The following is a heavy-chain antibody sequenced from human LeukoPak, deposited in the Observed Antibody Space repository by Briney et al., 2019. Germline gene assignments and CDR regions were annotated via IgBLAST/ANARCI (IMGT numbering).Heavy chain of an antibody. V-gene: IGHV3-15*01. CDR3: ATEGGSGSYYGDDAFDM. D-gene: IGHD3-10*01. CDR1: GFSFTNTW. Sequence: GGSLRLSCEASGFSFTNTWMSWVRQAPGKGLEWVGRVKSKADDGTTDYAAPVQGRFTISRDDSKNTLSLQMNSLKTEDTAVYYCATEGGSGSYYGDDAFDMWGQGTMVTASS. CDR2: VKSKADDGTT. J-gene: IGHJ3*02.